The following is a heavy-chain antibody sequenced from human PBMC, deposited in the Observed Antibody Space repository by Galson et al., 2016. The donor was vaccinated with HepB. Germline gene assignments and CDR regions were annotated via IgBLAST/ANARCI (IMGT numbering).Heavy chain of an antibody. CDR1: GFTFSSYW. Sequence: SLRLSCAASGFTFSSYWIHWVRQAPGKGLVWVSRITSDGSSITYVDFVKGRFTVSRDNAKNTVYLQITRLRVEDTAVYYCARDEGADTPFDYWSQGSRVTVAS. CDR2: ITSDGSSI. V-gene: IGHV3-74*03. CDR3: ARDEGADTPFDY. D-gene: IGHD3-16*01. J-gene: IGHJ4*02.